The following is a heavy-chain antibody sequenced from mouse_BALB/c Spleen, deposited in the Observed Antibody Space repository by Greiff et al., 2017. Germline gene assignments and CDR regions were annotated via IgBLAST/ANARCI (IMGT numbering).Heavy chain of an antibody. J-gene: IGHJ3*01. CDR2: ISSGGSYT. D-gene: IGHD1-1*01. Sequence: EVNVVESGGGLVKPGGSLKLSCAASGFTFSSYAMSWVRQSPEKRLEWVAEISSGGSYTYYPDTVTGRFTISRDNAKNTLYLEMSSLRSEDTAMYYCARLSNYYGSSYGFAYWGQGTLVTVSA. CDR3: ARLSNYYGSSYGFAY. CDR1: GFTFSSYA. V-gene: IGHV5-9-4*01.